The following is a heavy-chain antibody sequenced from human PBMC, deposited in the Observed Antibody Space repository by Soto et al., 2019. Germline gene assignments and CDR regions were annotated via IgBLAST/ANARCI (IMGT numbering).Heavy chain of an antibody. D-gene: IGHD3-9*01. CDR3: AKDGWYDILTGYSGFDY. CDR2: ISYDGSNK. V-gene: IGHV3-30*18. J-gene: IGHJ4*02. CDR1: GFTFSSYG. Sequence: GGSLRLSCAASGFTFSSYGMHWVRQAPGKGLEWVAVISYDGSNKYYADSVKGRFTISRDNSKNTLYLQMNSLRAEDTAVYYCAKDGWYDILTGYSGFDYWGQGTLVTVSS.